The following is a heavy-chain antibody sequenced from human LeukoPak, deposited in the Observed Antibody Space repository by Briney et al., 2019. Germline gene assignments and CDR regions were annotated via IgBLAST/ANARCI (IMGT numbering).Heavy chain of an antibody. J-gene: IGHJ4*02. V-gene: IGHV4-39*01. CDR3: ARTSHYYDSSGFDFDY. CDR2: IYYSGST. CDR1: GGSISSSSYY. Sequence: SETLSLTCTVSGGSISSSSYYWGWIRQPPGKGLEWIGSIYYSGSTYYNPSLKSRVTISVDTSKNQFSLKLSSVTAADMAVYYCARTSHYYDSSGFDFDYWGQGTLVTVSS. D-gene: IGHD3-22*01.